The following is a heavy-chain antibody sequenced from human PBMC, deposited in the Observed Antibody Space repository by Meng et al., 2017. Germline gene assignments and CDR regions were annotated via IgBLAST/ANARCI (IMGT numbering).Heavy chain of an antibody. D-gene: IGHD6-13*01. J-gene: IGHJ4*02. Sequence: GGSLRLSCAASGFTFSGHAMTWVRQAPGKGLEWVSSISGSADSIYYADSVKGRFTISRDNSKNTLFLHMNSLRTGDTAVYYCARVYGSSWTSDYWGQGTLVTVSS. V-gene: IGHV3-23*01. CDR3: ARVYGSSWTSDY. CDR2: ISGSADSI. CDR1: GFTFSGHA.